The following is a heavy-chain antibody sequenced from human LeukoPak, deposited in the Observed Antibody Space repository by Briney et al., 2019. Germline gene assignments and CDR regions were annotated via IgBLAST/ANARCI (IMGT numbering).Heavy chain of an antibody. CDR1: GGTFSSYA. V-gene: IGHV1-69*05. J-gene: IGHJ4*02. D-gene: IGHD2-15*01. CDR3: ASPRRICSGGSCYSYVY. CDR2: IIPIFGTA. Sequence: SVKVSCKASGGTFSSYAISWVRQAPGHGLEWMGRIIPIFGTANYAQKFQGRVTITTDESTSTAYMELSSLRSEDTAVYYCASPRRICSGGSCYSYVYWGQGNLVTVSS.